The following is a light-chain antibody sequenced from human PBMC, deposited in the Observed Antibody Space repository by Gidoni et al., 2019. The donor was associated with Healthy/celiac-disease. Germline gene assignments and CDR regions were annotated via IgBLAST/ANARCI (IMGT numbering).Light chain of an antibody. Sequence: QLTQSPSSLSASVGDRVTITCRASQSISSYLHWYQHKPGKAPKLLIYAASSLQRGVASRCRGSGSGTDFTLTISSRQPEDVATYYWQQSYSTPRTFGQGTKVEIK. CDR2: AAS. CDR1: QSISSY. V-gene: IGKV1-39*01. J-gene: IGKJ1*01. CDR3: QQSYSTPRT.